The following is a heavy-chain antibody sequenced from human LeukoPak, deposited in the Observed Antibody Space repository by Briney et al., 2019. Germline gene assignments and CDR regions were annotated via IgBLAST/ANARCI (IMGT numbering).Heavy chain of an antibody. CDR2: INHRRST. CDR3: ARGGYTIFGVVLGY. CDR1: GGSFSGYY. Sequence: SETLSLTCAVHGGSFSGYYWSGVRQPPGKGLGWRGEINHRRSTNYNPSLKSRVTTSVDPSKNQFSLKLSSVTAADTAVYYCARGGYTIFGVVLGYWGQGTLVTVSS. D-gene: IGHD3-3*01. V-gene: IGHV4-34*01. J-gene: IGHJ4*02.